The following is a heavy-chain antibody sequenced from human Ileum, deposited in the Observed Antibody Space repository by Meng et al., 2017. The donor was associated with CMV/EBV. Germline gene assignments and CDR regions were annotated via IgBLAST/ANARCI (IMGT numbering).Heavy chain of an antibody. CDR3: ARMYYDFWSGYPSWFDP. J-gene: IGHJ5*02. Sequence: YTFTSYGISLVRQAPGQGLEWMGWISAYNGNTNYAQKLQGRVTMTTDTSTSTAYMELRSLRSDDTAVYYCARMYYDFWSGYPSWFDPWGQGTLVTVSS. CDR1: YTFTSYG. D-gene: IGHD3-3*01. CDR2: ISAYNGNT. V-gene: IGHV1-18*01.